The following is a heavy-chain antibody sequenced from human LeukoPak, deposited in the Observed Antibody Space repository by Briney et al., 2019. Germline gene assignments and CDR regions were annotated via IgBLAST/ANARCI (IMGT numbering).Heavy chain of an antibody. Sequence: SETLSLTCTVSGGSISSYYWSWIRQPPGKGLEWIGYIYTSGSTNYNPSLKSRVTISVDTSKNQFSLKLSSVTAADTAVYYCARSGTYYDFWSGYYRGDAFDIWGRGTMVTVSS. CDR3: ARSGTYYDFWSGYYRGDAFDI. V-gene: IGHV4-4*09. J-gene: IGHJ3*02. CDR2: IYTSGST. CDR1: GGSISSYY. D-gene: IGHD3-3*01.